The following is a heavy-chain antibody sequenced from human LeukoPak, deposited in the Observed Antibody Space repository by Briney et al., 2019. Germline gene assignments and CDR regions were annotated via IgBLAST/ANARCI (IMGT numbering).Heavy chain of an antibody. CDR3: ARTGITESSSWYDNWFDP. V-gene: IGHV4-59*01. CDR2: IYYSGST. Sequence: PSETLSLTCTVSGGSISSYYWSWIRQPPGKGLEWIGYIYYSGSTNYNPSLKSRVTISVDTSKNQFSLKLSSVTAADTAVYYCARTGITESSSWYDNWFDPWGQGTLVTVSS. D-gene: IGHD6-13*01. CDR1: GGSISSYY. J-gene: IGHJ5*02.